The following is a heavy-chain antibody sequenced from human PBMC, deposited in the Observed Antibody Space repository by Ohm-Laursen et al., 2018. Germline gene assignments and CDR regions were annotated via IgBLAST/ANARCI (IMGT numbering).Heavy chain of an antibody. V-gene: IGHV3-30*18. D-gene: IGHD5-12*01. Sequence: RSLRLSCSAPGFTFTSYAMHWVRQAPGKGLEWLAVISNDGTIKRYIDSVKGRFSISRDTSKNTLFLQMGRVRVEDTAVYYCAKAKGTDNGYDYFGDHWGQGTLVIVSS. J-gene: IGHJ4*02. CDR3: AKAKGTDNGYDYFGDH. CDR1: GFTFTSYA. CDR2: ISNDGTIK.